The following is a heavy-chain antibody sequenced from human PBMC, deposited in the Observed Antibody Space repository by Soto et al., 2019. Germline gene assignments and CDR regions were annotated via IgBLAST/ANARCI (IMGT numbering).Heavy chain of an antibody. Sequence: GGSLRLSCAASGFTFSNYAMNWVRQAPGKGLEWVSAISAGGSNTNYADSVKGRCTISSDNSKNTLYLQMNGLRADDTAVYYCAKEYSTSFDYWGQGTPVTVSS. J-gene: IGHJ4*02. CDR3: AKEYSTSFDY. CDR2: ISAGGSNT. D-gene: IGHD6-6*01. V-gene: IGHV3-23*01. CDR1: GFTFSNYA.